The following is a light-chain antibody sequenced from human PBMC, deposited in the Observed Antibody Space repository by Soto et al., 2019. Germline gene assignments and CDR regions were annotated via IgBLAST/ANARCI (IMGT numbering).Light chain of an antibody. Sequence: DIQMTQSPSSLSASVGDRVTITCRASQSISGFLNWYQQKPGKAPKLLISATSSLQSGVPSRFSGSGSGTDFTLTISRLQPEDSASYDCQQSYSTLWTFGQGTRIEVK. J-gene: IGKJ1*01. V-gene: IGKV1-39*01. CDR3: QQSYSTLWT. CDR2: ATS. CDR1: QSISGF.